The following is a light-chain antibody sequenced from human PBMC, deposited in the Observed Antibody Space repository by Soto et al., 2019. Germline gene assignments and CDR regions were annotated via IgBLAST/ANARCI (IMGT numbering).Light chain of an antibody. V-gene: IGKV1-5*03. CDR2: VAS. Sequence: DIQMTQSPSTLSASVGDRVTITCRASQSIGSSLAWYQQKPGKAPNLLIYVASNLESGVASRFSGSGSGTEFTHTISNLQPDDFATYYGQQYNRFPWTFGQGTKVEIQ. J-gene: IGKJ1*01. CDR3: QQYNRFPWT. CDR1: QSIGSS.